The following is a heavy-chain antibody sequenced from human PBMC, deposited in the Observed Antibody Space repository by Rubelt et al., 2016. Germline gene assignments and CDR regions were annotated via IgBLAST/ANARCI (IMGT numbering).Heavy chain of an antibody. CDR3: ARYCVSTSCYTHYYYYYIMDV. CDR2: ISGSGGST. CDR1: DFTFSTYA. V-gene: IGHV3-23*01. D-gene: IGHD2-2*02. J-gene: IGHJ6*03. Sequence: EVQLLESGGGLVQPGGSLRLSCADSDFTFSTYAMSWVRQAPGKGLEWVSSISGSGGSTYYADSVKGRFTISRDNSKNTLYLQKNGLGAEDTAGYYGARYCVSTSCYTHYYYYYIMDVWGIGTTVTVSS.